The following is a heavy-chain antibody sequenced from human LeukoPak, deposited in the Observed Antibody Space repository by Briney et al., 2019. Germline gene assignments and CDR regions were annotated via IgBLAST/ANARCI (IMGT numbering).Heavy chain of an antibody. V-gene: IGHV3-23*01. Sequence: GGTLRLSCAASGFTFSSYGMSWVRQAPGKGLEWVSAISGSGVGTHYADSVKGRFTISRDNSKNTLYLQMNSLRAEDTAVYYCAKASGGYSSSLEDYWGQGTLVTVSS. J-gene: IGHJ4*02. CDR1: GFTFSSYG. D-gene: IGHD6-13*01. CDR3: AKASGGYSSSLEDY. CDR2: ISGSGVGT.